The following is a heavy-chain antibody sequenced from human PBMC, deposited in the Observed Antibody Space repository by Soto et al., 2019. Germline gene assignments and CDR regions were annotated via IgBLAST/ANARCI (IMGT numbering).Heavy chain of an antibody. D-gene: IGHD6-6*01. CDR1: GFTFSSYD. CDR3: VRSIAARLDAFDI. Sequence: QVQLVESGGGVVQPGRSPRLSCAASGFTFSSYDMHWVRQAPGKGLEWVAFIWYDGSNKYYADSMKGRFTISRDTSKNTLYLQMNSLRAEDTAVYYCVRSIAARLDAFDIWGQGTMVTVSS. J-gene: IGHJ3*02. V-gene: IGHV3-33*01. CDR2: IWYDGSNK.